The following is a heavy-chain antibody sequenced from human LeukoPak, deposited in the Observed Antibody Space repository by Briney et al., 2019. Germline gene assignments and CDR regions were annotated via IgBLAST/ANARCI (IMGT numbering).Heavy chain of an antibody. CDR1: GGSISSSSYY. V-gene: IGHV4-39*07. J-gene: IGHJ4*02. CDR2: IYYSGST. CDR3: ARAKGWGYCSSTSCYEFDY. Sequence: SETLSLTCTVSGGSISSSSYYWGWIRQPPGKGLEWIGSIYYSGSTNYNPSLRSRVTISVDTSKNQFSLKLSSVTAADTAVYYCARAKGWGYCSSTSCYEFDYWGQGTLVTVSS. D-gene: IGHD2-2*01.